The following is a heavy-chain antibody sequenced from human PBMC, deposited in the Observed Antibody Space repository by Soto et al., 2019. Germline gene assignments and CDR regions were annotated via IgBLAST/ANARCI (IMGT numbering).Heavy chain of an antibody. Sequence: QVQLQESGPGLVKPSQTLSLTCTVSGGSISSGSYYWSWIRQLPGKGLEWIGYIYYSGSTYYNPSPQSQVTISVDTSKNQFSLKLKSVNAADTAVYYCATKTDYYYGSGSLGGMDVWGQGTTVTVSS. CDR2: IYYSGST. D-gene: IGHD3-10*01. CDR3: ATKTDYYYGSGSLGGMDV. V-gene: IGHV4-31*01. CDR1: GGSISSGSYY. J-gene: IGHJ6*02.